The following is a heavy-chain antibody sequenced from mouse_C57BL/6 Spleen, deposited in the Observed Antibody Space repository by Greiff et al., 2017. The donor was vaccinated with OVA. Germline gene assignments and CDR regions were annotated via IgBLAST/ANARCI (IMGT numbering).Heavy chain of an antibody. J-gene: IGHJ3*01. CDR1: GYAFSSSW. Sequence: QVQLQQSGPELVKPGASVKISCKASGYAFSSSWMNWVKQRPGKGLEWIGRIYPGDGDTNYNGKFKGKATLTADKSSSTAYMQLSSLTSEDSAVYFCTALSYCSFAYWGQGTLVTVSA. V-gene: IGHV1-82*01. CDR3: TALSYCSFAY. CDR2: IYPGDGDT. D-gene: IGHD6-2*01.